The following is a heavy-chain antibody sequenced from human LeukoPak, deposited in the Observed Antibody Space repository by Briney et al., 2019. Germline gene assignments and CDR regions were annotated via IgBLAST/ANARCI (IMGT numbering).Heavy chain of an antibody. CDR1: GGSLSSGSYF. V-gene: IGHV4-61*02. J-gene: IGHJ4*02. CDR3: AREGYTSSWYSGYYYFDY. CDR2: INTSGST. Sequence: SETLSLTCTVSGGSLSSGSYFWTWVRQPAGKRLGWVGRINTSGSTNYNPSLKSRVTISVDTSKNQFSLKLSSVTAADTAVFFCAREGYTSSWYSGYYYFDYWGQGTLVTVSS. D-gene: IGHD6-13*01.